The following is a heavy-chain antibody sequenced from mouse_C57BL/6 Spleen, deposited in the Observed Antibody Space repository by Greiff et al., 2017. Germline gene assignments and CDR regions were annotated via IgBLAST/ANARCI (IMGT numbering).Heavy chain of an antibody. V-gene: IGHV5-9-1*02. J-gene: IGHJ2*01. CDR2: ISSGGDYI. Sequence: DVMLVESGEGLVKPGGSLKLSCAASGFTFSSYAMSWVRQTPEKRLEWVAYISSGGDYIYYADTVKGRFTISRDNARNTLYLQMSSLKSEDTAMYYCTRDLIYYGSDYWGQGTTLTVSS. CDR1: GFTFSSYA. CDR3: TRDLIYYGSDY. D-gene: IGHD2-1*01.